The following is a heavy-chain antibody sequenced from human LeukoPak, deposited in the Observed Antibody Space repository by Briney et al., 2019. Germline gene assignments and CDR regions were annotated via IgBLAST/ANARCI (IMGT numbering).Heavy chain of an antibody. CDR3: VRHDSFIPF. CDR1: GFTFTNYA. Sequence: GGSLRLSCAASGFTFTNYALTWVRQAPGKGLEWVSSISDTYSATYYTDSVKGRFIISRDNSKNTVYLQLNNLRAEDTAVYFCVRHDSFIPFWGQGTLVTVSS. V-gene: IGHV3-23*01. D-gene: IGHD5-18*01. CDR2: ISDTYSAT. J-gene: IGHJ4*02.